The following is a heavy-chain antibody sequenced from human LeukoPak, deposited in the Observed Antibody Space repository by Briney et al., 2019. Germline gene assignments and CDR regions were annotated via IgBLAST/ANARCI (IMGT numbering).Heavy chain of an antibody. D-gene: IGHD4-23*01. CDR2: IYTSGST. V-gene: IGHV4-61*02. CDR1: GGSISSGSYY. CDR3: ARVFRGVVTPTYAFDI. J-gene: IGHJ3*02. Sequence: SETLSLTCTVSGGSISSGSYYWSWIRQPAGKGLEGIRRIYTSGSTNYNPSLKSRLTISVDTSKNQFSLKLSSVAAADTAVYYCARVFRGVVTPTYAFDIWGQGTMVTVSS.